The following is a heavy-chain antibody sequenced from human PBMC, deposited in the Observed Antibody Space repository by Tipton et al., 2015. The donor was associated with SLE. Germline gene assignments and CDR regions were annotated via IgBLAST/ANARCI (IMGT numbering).Heavy chain of an antibody. CDR2: IYSRGST. Sequence: TLSLTCTVSGGSISSYYWSWVRQPPGKGLECIGYIYSRGSTNYNPSLKSRVTMSLDTSKNQFSLKLSSVTAADTAIYYCARHRATRSAFDIWGQGTMVTVSS. V-gene: IGHV4-4*09. D-gene: IGHD5-12*01. CDR3: ARHRATRSAFDI. CDR1: GGSISSYY. J-gene: IGHJ3*02.